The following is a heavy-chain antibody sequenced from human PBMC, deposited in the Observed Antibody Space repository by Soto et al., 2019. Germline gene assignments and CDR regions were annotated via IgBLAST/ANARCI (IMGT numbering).Heavy chain of an antibody. CDR1: GGSISSYY. J-gene: IGHJ6*02. Sequence: QVQLQESGPGLVKPSETLSLTCTVSGGSISSYYWSWIRQPPGKGLEWIGYIYYSGNTNYNLSLKSRVTISVDTSKNQFSLKLSSVTAADTAVYYCARGDPVQLGEYDYYYGMDVWGQGTTVTVSS. D-gene: IGHD3-10*01. CDR2: IYYSGNT. V-gene: IGHV4-59*01. CDR3: ARGDPVQLGEYDYYYGMDV.